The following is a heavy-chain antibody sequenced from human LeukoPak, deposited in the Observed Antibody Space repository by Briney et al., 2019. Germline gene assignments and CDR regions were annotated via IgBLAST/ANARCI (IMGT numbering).Heavy chain of an antibody. CDR2: IYYSGIT. CDR3: ARGGRQRWLQGKPPDAFDI. D-gene: IGHD5-24*01. V-gene: IGHV4-59*01. CDR1: GGSISSYY. Sequence: SETLSLTCTVSGGSISSYYWSWIRQPPGKGLEWIGYIYYSGITNYNPSLKSRVTISVDTSKNQFSLKLSSVTAADTAVYYWARGGRQRWLQGKPPDAFDIWGQGTMVTVSS. J-gene: IGHJ3*02.